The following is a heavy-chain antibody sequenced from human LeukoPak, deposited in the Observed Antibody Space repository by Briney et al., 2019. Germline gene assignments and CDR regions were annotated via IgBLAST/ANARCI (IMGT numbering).Heavy chain of an antibody. V-gene: IGHV1-2*02. CDR2: INPNSGGT. D-gene: IGHD6-19*01. CDR3: ARRELIGYSSGWLVY. Sequence: ASVKVSCKASGYTFSGSYMHWVRQAPGQGLEWVGWINPNSGGTNYAQKFQGRVTMTRDTSTSTAYMELRSLRSDDTAVYYCARRELIGYSSGWLVYWGRGPWSPSPQ. CDR1: GYTFSGSY. J-gene: IGHJ4*02.